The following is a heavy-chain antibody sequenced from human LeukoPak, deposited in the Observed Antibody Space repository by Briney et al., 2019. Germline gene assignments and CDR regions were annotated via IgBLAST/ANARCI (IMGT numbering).Heavy chain of an antibody. CDR2: IRYDGSDT. CDR1: GFLFSRYG. J-gene: IGHJ5*02. D-gene: IGHD2-8*01. Sequence: GGSLRLSCAASGFLFSRYGMHWVRQAPGGGLEWVALIRYDGSDTYYAASVKGRFTISRDDSKNTLHLQMNSLRTEDTANYYCARVLGTYFHDTNAFDPWGQGTLVTVSS. CDR3: ARVLGTYFHDTNAFDP. V-gene: IGHV3-30*02.